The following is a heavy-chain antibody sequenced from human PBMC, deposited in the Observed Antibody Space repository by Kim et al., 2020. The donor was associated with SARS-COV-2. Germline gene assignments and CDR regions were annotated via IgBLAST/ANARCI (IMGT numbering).Heavy chain of an antibody. V-gene: IGHV3-9*01. J-gene: IGHJ4*02. CDR2: LSWNGGNI. D-gene: IGHD6-19*01. CDR1: GFTFGDYA. Sequence: GGSLRLSCAASGFTFGDYAMHWVRQAPGKGLEWVSGLSWNGGNIGYADSVKGRFTISRDNAKNSLYLQMNSLRAEDTAFYYCAKVYSSGWYERLCYWGQGTLVTVSS. CDR3: AKVYSSGWYERLCY.